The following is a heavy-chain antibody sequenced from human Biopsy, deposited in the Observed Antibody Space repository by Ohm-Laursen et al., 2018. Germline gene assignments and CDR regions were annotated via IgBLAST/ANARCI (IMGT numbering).Heavy chain of an antibody. CDR2: IYYSGIT. J-gene: IGHJ3*02. V-gene: IGHV4-59*08. CDR3: ARHGDFYYDSNIVIGALDI. CDR1: GGSISSYY. Sequence: TLSLTCTVPGGSISSYYWSWIRQPPGKGLERIGNIYYSGITNYNPSLKSRVSISVDTSKNQFSLKLSSVTAADTAVYYCARHGDFYYDSNIVIGALDIWGQGTMVTVSS. D-gene: IGHD3-22*01.